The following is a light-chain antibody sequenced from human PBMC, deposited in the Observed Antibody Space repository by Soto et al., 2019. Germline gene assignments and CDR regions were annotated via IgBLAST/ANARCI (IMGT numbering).Light chain of an antibody. CDR1: QSVSSSY. V-gene: IGKV3-20*01. J-gene: IGKJ2*01. Sequence: EIVLTQSPGTLSLSPGERATLSCRASQSVSSSYLAWYQQKPGQAPRLLIYGASSRATGIPDRFSGSGSGTEFTLTSSRLEPEDFAGYYCQQYGSSLMYTFGQGTKLEIK. CDR3: QQYGSSLMYT. CDR2: GAS.